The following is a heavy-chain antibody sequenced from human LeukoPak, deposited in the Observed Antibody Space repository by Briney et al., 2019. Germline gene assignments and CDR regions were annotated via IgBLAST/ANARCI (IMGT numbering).Heavy chain of an antibody. CDR2: ISSSSSTI. Sequence: GGSLRLSCAASGFTFSSYSMNWVRQAPGKGLEWVSYISSSSSTIYYADSVKGRFTISRDNAKNSLYLQMNSLRAEDTAVYYCARLRVLRYFDWLPARDYWGQGTLVTVSS. J-gene: IGHJ4*02. CDR1: GFTFSSYS. D-gene: IGHD3-9*01. CDR3: ARLRVLRYFDWLPARDY. V-gene: IGHV3-48*01.